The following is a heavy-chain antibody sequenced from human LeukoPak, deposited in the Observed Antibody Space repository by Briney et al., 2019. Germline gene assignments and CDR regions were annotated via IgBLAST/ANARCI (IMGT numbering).Heavy chain of an antibody. CDR3: ARGPSSITIFGVVIMPDEFDY. Sequence: GSLRLSCAASGFTFSSYAMSWIRQPPGKGLEWIGEINHSGSTNYNPSLKSRVTISVDTSKNQFSLKLSSVTAADTAVYYCARGPSSITIFGVVIMPDEFDYWGQGTLVTVSS. CDR2: INHSGST. J-gene: IGHJ4*02. D-gene: IGHD3-3*01. V-gene: IGHV4-34*01. CDR1: GFTFSSYA.